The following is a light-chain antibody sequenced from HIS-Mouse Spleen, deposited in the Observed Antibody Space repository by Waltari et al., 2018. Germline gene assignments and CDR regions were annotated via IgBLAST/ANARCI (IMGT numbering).Light chain of an antibody. V-gene: IGLV3-10*01. Sequence: SYELTQPPSASVSPGQTARITCSGDALPTKYAYWYQQKSGQAPVLVTYEDSKRPSGIPERFSGSSSGTMATLTISGAQVEDEADYYCYSTDSSGNHRVFGGGTKLTVL. CDR1: ALPTKY. J-gene: IGLJ2*01. CDR2: EDS. CDR3: YSTDSSGNHRV.